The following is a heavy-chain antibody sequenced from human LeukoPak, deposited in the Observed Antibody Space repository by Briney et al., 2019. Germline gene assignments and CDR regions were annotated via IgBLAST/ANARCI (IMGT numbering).Heavy chain of an antibody. CDR2: IYYSGST. CDR1: GGSISSYY. CDR3: ARVGPDYDILTGYHFDY. D-gene: IGHD3-9*01. Sequence: SETLSLTCTVSGGSISSYYWSWIRQPPGKGLEWIGYIYYSGSTNYNPSLKSRVTISVDTSKNQFSLKLSSVTAADTAVYYCARVGPDYDILTGYHFDYWGQGTLVTVSS. V-gene: IGHV4-59*01. J-gene: IGHJ4*02.